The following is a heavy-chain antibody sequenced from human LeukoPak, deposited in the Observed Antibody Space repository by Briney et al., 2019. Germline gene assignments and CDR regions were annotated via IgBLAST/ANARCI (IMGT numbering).Heavy chain of an antibody. CDR1: GFTFYNYP. CDR2: ISDNGGDS. Sequence: GGSLRLSCAASGFTFYNYPMSWVRQAPGKGLEWVSAISDNGGDSKYADSVKGRFTISRDNSKKTLYLQMNSVRVEDTAIYYCAGDWKCDHWGQGTLVTVSS. CDR3: AGDWKCDH. V-gene: IGHV3-23*01. J-gene: IGHJ4*02. D-gene: IGHD1-1*01.